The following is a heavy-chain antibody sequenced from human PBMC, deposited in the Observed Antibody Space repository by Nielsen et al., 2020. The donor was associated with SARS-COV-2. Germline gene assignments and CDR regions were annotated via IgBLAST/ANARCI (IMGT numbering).Heavy chain of an antibody. Sequence: GESLKISCAASGFTVSSNYMSWVRQAPGKGLEWVSVIYTDGSTYYADSVKGRFIISRDNAKNSLYLQMNSLRAEDTAAYYCARAASANYYYYYGMDVWGQGTTVTVSS. CDR2: IYTDGST. CDR3: ARAASANYYYYYGMDV. V-gene: IGHV3-53*01. J-gene: IGHJ6*02. CDR1: GFTVSSNY.